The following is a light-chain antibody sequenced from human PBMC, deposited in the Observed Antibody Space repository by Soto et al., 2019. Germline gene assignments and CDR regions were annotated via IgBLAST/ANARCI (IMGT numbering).Light chain of an antibody. J-gene: IGKJ3*01. CDR1: QDIGYY. CDR2: DAF. V-gene: IGKV1-33*01. CDR3: QYSRHLPL. Sequence: DIQMTQSPSSLSAAVGDRVTITCQASQDIGYYLNWYQHKPGKAPKLLIYDAFNFDIGVPSRFIGRGSGTHFSVTISGLQPGVMATYYCQYSRHLPLFGHGTKVNMK.